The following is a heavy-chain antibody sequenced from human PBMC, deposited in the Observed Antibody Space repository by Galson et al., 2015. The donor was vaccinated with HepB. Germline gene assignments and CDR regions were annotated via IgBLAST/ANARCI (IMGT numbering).Heavy chain of an antibody. CDR3: ARDQRWVATSRFDY. CDR1: GFTFSSYW. V-gene: IGHV3-7*03. CDR2: IKQDGSEK. J-gene: IGHJ4*02. D-gene: IGHD5-12*01. Sequence: SLRLSCAASGFTFSSYWMSWVRQAPGKGLEWVANIKQDGSEKYYVDSVKGRFTISRDNAKNSLYLQMNSLRAEDTAVYYCARDQRWVATSRFDYWGQGTLVTVSS.